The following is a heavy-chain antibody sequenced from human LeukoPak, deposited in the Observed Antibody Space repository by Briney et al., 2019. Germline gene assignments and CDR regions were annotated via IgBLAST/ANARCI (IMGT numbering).Heavy chain of an antibody. CDR1: GYTFTSYC. CDR2: ISAYNGNT. J-gene: IGHJ6*03. Sequence: ASVKVSCKASGYTFTSYCISWVRQAPGQGLEWIGWISAYNGNTNYAQKLQGRVTMTTDTSTSTAYMELRSLRSDDTAVYYSASTPLEWFSPPPSRYYYYYMDVWGKGTTVTVSS. CDR3: ASTPLEWFSPPPSRYYYYYMDV. D-gene: IGHD3-3*01. V-gene: IGHV1-18*01.